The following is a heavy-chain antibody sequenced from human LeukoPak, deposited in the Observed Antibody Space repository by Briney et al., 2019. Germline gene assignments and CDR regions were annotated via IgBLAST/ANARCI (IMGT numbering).Heavy chain of an antibody. D-gene: IGHD6-19*01. J-gene: IGHJ4*02. CDR3: ATFLRAVAGTSFDY. V-gene: IGHV1-24*01. Sequence: GASVKVSCKVSGYTLTELSMHWVRQAPGKGREGMGGFDPEDGETIYAQKFKGRVTMTEDTSTDTAYMELSSLRSEDTAVYYCATFLRAVAGTSFDYWGQRTLVTVSS. CDR1: GYTLTELS. CDR2: FDPEDGET.